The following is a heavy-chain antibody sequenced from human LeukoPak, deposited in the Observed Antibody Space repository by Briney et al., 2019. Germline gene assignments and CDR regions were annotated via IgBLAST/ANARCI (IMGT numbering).Heavy chain of an antibody. CDR2: INSDGSST. CDR3: ARGFLDESTSPFDY. D-gene: IGHD2-2*01. Sequence: GGSLRLSCAASGFTFSNAWMSWVRQAPGKGLVWVSRINSDGSSTSYADSVKGRFTISRDNAKNTLYLQMNSLRAEDTAVYYCARGFLDESTSPFDYWGQGTLVTVSS. CDR1: GFTFSNAW. V-gene: IGHV3-74*01. J-gene: IGHJ4*02.